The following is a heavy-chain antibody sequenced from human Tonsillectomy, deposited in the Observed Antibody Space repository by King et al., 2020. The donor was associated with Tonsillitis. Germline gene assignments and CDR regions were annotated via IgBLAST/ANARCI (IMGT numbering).Heavy chain of an antibody. CDR3: GKDDRRWPQSSCIDY. CDR1: GFTFADYT. J-gene: IGHJ4*02. Sequence: VQLVESGGVVVQPGGSLRLSCAASGFTFADYTMHWVRQAPGKGLEWVSLISWDGDSTYYADSVNGRFTISRDNSKNSLYLQMNSLRTEETALYYCGKDDRRWPQSSCIDYWGQGTLVTVSS. CDR2: ISWDGDST. D-gene: IGHD5-24*01. V-gene: IGHV3-43*01.